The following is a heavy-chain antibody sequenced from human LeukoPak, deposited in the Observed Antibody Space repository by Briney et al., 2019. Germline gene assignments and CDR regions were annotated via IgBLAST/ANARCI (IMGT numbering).Heavy chain of an antibody. CDR1: GFTFSSYA. V-gene: IGHV3-30-3*02. CDR3: ANEQWPRFDY. Sequence: PGGSLRLSCAASGFTFSSYAMHWVRQAPGKGLEWVAVISYDGSNKYYADSVKGRFTISRDNSKNTLYLQMNSLRAEDTAVYYCANEQWPRFDYWGQGSLVTVSS. CDR2: ISYDGSNK. D-gene: IGHD6-19*01. J-gene: IGHJ4*02.